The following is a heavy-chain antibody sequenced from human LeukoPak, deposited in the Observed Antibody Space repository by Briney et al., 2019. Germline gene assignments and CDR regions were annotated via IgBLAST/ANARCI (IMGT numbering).Heavy chain of an antibody. CDR1: GFTFSSYA. J-gene: IGHJ1*01. CDR2: ISASGGNT. Sequence: PGGSLRLSCAASGFTFSSYAMSWVRQAPGKGLEWVAAISASGGNTYYADSVKGRFTISRDNSKHTLYLQMNSLRAEDTAVYYCAKHGGTTGTTRYFQHWGQGTLVTVSS. D-gene: IGHD1-1*01. V-gene: IGHV3-23*01. CDR3: AKHGGTTGTTRYFQH.